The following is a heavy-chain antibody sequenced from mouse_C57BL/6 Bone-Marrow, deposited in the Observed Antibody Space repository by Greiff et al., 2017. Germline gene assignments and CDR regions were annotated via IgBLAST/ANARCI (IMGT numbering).Heavy chain of an antibody. D-gene: IGHD1-1*01. CDR2: ISSGGDYI. CDR3: TREGSSPYYYAMDY. J-gene: IGHJ4*01. V-gene: IGHV5-9-1*02. Sequence: EVQRVESGEGLVKPGGSLKLSCAASGFTFSSYAMSWVRQTPEKRLEWVAYISSGGDYIYYADTVKGRFTISRDNARNTLYLQMSSLKSEDTAMYYCTREGSSPYYYAMDYWGQGTSVTVSS. CDR1: GFTFSSYA.